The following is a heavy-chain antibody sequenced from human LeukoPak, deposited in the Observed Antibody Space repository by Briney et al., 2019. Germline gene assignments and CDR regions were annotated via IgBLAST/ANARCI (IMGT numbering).Heavy chain of an antibody. CDR2: VHYSGNT. CDR1: GVSICSYY. Sequence: PSQTLSLTCAVSGVSICSYYWNCVRQPPGKALEWIGYVHYSGNTNYNPSLKSRVTMSTDTSKNHFSLKLTSVTAADAAVYYCTSGYQTFDPWGQGTLVTVSS. D-gene: IGHD5-18*01. J-gene: IGHJ5*02. V-gene: IGHV4-59*01. CDR3: TSGYQTFDP.